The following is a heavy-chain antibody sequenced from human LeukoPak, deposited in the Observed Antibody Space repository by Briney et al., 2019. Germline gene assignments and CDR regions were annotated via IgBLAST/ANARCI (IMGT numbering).Heavy chain of an antibody. CDR1: GLTFSSYA. Sequence: GGSLRLSCAASGLTFSSYAMSWVRQAPGKGLEWVSAISGSGGSTYYADSVKGRFTISRDNSKNTLYLQMNSLRAEDTAVYYCAKGHSSGWYYFDYWGQGTLVTVSS. J-gene: IGHJ4*02. CDR3: AKGHSSGWYYFDY. V-gene: IGHV3-23*01. D-gene: IGHD6-19*01. CDR2: ISGSGGST.